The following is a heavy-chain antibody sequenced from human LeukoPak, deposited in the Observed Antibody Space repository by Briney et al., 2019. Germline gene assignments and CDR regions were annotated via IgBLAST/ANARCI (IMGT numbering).Heavy chain of an antibody. V-gene: IGHV1-2*02. CDR2: INPNSGGT. J-gene: IGHJ5*02. CDR3: ARGLSQVVVVPAAMLFGWFDP. Sequence: ASVKVSCKASGYTFIGYYMHWVRQAPGQGLEWMGWINPNSGGTNYAQKFQGRVTMTRDTSISTAYMELSRLRSDDTAVYYCARGLSQVVVVPAAMLFGWFDPWGQGTLVTVSS. CDR1: GYTFIGYY. D-gene: IGHD2-2*01.